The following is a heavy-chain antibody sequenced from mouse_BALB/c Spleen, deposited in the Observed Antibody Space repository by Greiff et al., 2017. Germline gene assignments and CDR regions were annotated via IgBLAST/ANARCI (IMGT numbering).Heavy chain of an antibody. V-gene: IGHV1S137*01. CDR3: ARWGLGRSGFAY. CDR1: GYTFTDYA. Sequence: QVHVKQSGAELVRPGVSVKISCKGSGYTFTDYAMHWVKQSHAKSLEWIGVISTYYGDASYNQKFKGKATMTVDKSSSTAYMELARLTSEDSAIYYCARWGLGRSGFAYWGQGTLVTVSA. J-gene: IGHJ3*01. CDR2: ISTYYGDA. D-gene: IGHD4-1*01.